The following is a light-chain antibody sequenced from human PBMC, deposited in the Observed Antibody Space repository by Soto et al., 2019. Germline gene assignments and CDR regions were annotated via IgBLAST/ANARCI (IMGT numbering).Light chain of an antibody. J-gene: IGLJ1*01. CDR3: SSFTSSNTDV. CDR1: RSDIGSHNL. Sequence: QSALTQPASVSGSPGQSITISCTGSRSDIGSHNLVSWYQQHPGRAPKLMIYEGSKRPSWVSDRFSGSRSGSTASLTISGLQAEDEAEYYCSSFTSSNTDVFGTGTKVTVL. V-gene: IGLV2-14*02. CDR2: EGS.